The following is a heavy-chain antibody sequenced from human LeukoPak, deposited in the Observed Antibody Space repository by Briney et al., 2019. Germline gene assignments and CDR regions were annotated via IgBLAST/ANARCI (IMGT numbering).Heavy chain of an antibody. J-gene: IGHJ4*02. Sequence: PGGSLRLSCAASGFTFSSYAMSWVRRAPGKGLEWVSAISGSGGSTYYADSVKGRFTISRDNSKNTLYLQMNSLRAEDTAVYYCATLGLTVTTYPDYWGQGTLVTASS. V-gene: IGHV3-23*01. CDR3: ATLGLTVTTYPDY. CDR1: GFTFSSYA. CDR2: ISGSGGST. D-gene: IGHD4-17*01.